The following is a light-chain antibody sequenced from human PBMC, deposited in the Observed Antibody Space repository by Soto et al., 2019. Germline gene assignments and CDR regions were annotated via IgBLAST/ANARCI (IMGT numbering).Light chain of an antibody. CDR2: AAS. CDR1: QGISSY. J-gene: IGKJ4*01. Sequence: AIRMTHSPSSFSASTLDIVTITFRASQGISSYLAWYQQKLGKAPKLLIYAASTLQSGVPSRFSGSGSGKDFTLTISSLQPEDFATYFCQHLNSYPHFGGGTKVDIK. V-gene: IGKV1-8*01. CDR3: QHLNSYPH.